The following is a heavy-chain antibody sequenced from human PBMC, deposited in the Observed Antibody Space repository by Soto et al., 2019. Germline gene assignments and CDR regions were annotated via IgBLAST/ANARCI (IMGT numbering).Heavy chain of an antibody. D-gene: IGHD1-1*01. CDR3: AKDMSGTGPGYAFNI. V-gene: IGHV3-9*01. CDR2: ISWSSDTI. Sequence: GGSLRLSCGASGFTFDDYAMHWVRQPPGKGLEWVSGISWSSDTIGYADSVKGRFTISRDNARNSLYLHMNSLRTEDTALYYCAKDMSGTGPGYAFNIWGQGTMVTVSS. J-gene: IGHJ3*02. CDR1: GFTFDDYA.